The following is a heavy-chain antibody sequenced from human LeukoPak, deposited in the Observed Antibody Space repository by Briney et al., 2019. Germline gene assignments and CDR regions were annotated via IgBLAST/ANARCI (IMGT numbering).Heavy chain of an antibody. CDR1: GGSISSSSYY. Sequence: SETLSLTCTVSGGSISSSSYYWGWIRQPPGKGLEWIGSIYHSGSTNYNPSPKSRVTISVDTSKNQFSLKLSSVTAADTAVYYCARGSRITMIVVADDAFDIWGQGTMVTVSS. CDR2: IYHSGST. J-gene: IGHJ3*02. D-gene: IGHD3-22*01. V-gene: IGHV4-39*07. CDR3: ARGSRITMIVVADDAFDI.